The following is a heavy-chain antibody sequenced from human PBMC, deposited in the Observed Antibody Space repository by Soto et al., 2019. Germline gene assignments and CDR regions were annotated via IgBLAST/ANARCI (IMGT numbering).Heavy chain of an antibody. V-gene: IGHV4-34*01. CDR3: ATTDYDSRGSDY. CDR2: IYYSGTP. J-gene: IGHJ4*02. CDR1: GGSFSGYY. D-gene: IGHD3-22*01. Sequence: PSETLSLTCAVYGGSFSGYYWSWSRQPPGKGLEWIGFIYYSGTPYYNPSLKSRLTMSVDTSKNQFSLKLSSVTAADTAVYFCATTDYDSRGSDYWGQGTLVTVSS.